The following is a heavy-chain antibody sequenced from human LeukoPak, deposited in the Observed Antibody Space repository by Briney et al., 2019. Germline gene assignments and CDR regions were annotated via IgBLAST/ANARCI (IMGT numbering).Heavy chain of an antibody. Sequence: GRSLRLSCAASGFTFSSYGMHWVRQAPGKGLEGVAGISYDGSNKYYADSVKGRFTISRDDSKNTLYLQMNSLRAEDTAVYYCAKDEDHDYGDYYFDSWGQGTLVTVSS. CDR1: GFTFSSYG. CDR2: ISYDGSNK. D-gene: IGHD4-17*01. J-gene: IGHJ4*02. CDR3: AKDEDHDYGDYYFDS. V-gene: IGHV3-30*18.